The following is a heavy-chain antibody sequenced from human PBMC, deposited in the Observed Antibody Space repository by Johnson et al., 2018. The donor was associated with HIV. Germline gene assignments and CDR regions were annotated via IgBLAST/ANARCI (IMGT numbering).Heavy chain of an antibody. Sequence: QVQPVESGGGLVEHGGSLRPSCSASGFTFRDYSMSWIRQAPGKGLEWVSYISISGSTLYYADSVKGRFTISRDNAKNSLYLQMNTLGAEDTAVYYCARPGGANYNFWSGYYDAFDIWGQGTMVTVSS. J-gene: IGHJ3*02. CDR3: ARPGGANYNFWSGYYDAFDI. V-gene: IGHV3-11*04. D-gene: IGHD3-3*01. CDR2: ISISGSTL. CDR1: GFTFRDYS.